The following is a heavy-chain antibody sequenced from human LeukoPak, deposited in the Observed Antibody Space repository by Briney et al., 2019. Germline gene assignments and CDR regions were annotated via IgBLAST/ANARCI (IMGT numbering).Heavy chain of an antibody. CDR2: ISSSSSYI. J-gene: IGHJ3*02. CDR3: ANLEGATPGAAFDI. CDR1: GFTFSSYS. V-gene: IGHV3-21*01. Sequence: PGGSLRLSCAASGFTFSSYSMNWVRQAPGKGLEWVSSISSSSSYIYYADSVKGRFTISRDNAKNTLYLQMNSLRAEDTAVYYCANLEGATPGAAFDIWGQGTMVIVSS. D-gene: IGHD1-26*01.